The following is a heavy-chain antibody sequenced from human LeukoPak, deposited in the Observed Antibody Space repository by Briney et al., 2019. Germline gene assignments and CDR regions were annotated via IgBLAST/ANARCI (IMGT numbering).Heavy chain of an antibody. D-gene: IGHD1-20*01. CDR1: GGTFSSYA. V-gene: IGHV1-69*13. J-gene: IGHJ4*02. CDR2: IIPIFGTA. CDR3: AQGVYNWNDDAAIDY. Sequence: SVKVSCKASGGTFSSYAISWVRQAPGQGLEWMGGIIPIFGTANYAQKFQGRVTITADESTSTAYMELSSLRSEDTAVYYCAQGVYNWNDDAAIDYWGQGTLVTVSS.